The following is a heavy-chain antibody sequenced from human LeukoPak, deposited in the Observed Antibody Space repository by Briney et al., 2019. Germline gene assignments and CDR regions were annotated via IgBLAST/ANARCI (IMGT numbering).Heavy chain of an antibody. D-gene: IGHD3-9*01. J-gene: IGHJ4*02. CDR1: GGSFSGYC. V-gene: IGHV4-34*01. CDR2: INHSGST. Sequence: SETLSLTCAVYGGSFSGYCWSWIRQPPGKGLEWIGEINHSGSTNYNPSLKSRVTISVDTSKNQFSLKLSSVTAADTAVYYCARADYYDILAGYRNPFFDYWGQGTLVTVSS. CDR3: ARADYYDILAGYRNPFFDY.